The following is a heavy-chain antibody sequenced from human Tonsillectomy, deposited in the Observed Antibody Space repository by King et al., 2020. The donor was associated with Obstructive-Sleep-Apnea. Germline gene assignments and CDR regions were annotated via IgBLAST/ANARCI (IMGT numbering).Heavy chain of an antibody. D-gene: IGHD3-22*01. V-gene: IGHV4-39*07. J-gene: IGHJ3*02. Sequence: LQLQESGPGLVKPSETLSLTCTVSGGSISSSSYYWGWIRQPPGKGLEWIGSIYYSGSTYYNPSLKSRVTISVDTSKNQFSLKLSSVTAADTAVYYCARASDYYDSSGYWFDIWGQGTMVTVSS. CDR1: GGSISSSSYY. CDR3: ARASDYYDSSGYWFDI. CDR2: IYYSGST.